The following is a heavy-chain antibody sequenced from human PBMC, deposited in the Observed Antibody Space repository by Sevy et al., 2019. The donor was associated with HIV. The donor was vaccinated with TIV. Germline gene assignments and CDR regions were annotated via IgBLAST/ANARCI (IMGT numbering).Heavy chain of an antibody. Sequence: GGSLRLSCAASGFTFNTHVMNWIRQAPGKGLEWVSGISGFGNTYYADSVRGRFTISRDNAKNTLYLQMNSLRADDTAVYYCAKVLNPALESMMEVTVRSLKGFDVWGQGTMVTVSS. V-gene: IGHV3-23*01. J-gene: IGHJ3*01. CDR1: GFTFNTHV. CDR2: ISGFGNT. CDR3: AKVLNPALESMMEVTVRSLKGFDV. D-gene: IGHD3-22*01.